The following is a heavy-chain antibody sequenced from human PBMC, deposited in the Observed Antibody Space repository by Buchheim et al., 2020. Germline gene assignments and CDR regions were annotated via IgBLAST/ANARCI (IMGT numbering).Heavy chain of an antibody. CDR3: ARRLDGDYGHYFDY. J-gene: IGHJ4*02. CDR1: GGSISSYY. V-gene: IGHV4-59*08. CDR2: IYYSGTT. D-gene: IGHD4-17*01. Sequence: QVQLKESSPGLVKPSETLSLTCTVSGGSISSYYWSWIRQPPGKGLEWIGYIYYSGTTNYNPSLKSRVTISVDTSKNQFSLKLSSVTAADTAVYYCARRLDGDYGHYFDYWGQGTL.